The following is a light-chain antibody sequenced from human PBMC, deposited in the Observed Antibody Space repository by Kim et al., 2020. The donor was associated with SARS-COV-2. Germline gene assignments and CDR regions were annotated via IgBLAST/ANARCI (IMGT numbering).Light chain of an antibody. CDR2: GTS. Sequence: LSPGDSATLSCRASQSVASNHVAWFQQNPGQAPRLLIYGTSSRAPAIPDRFSASGSGTDFTLTISRLEPEDFAIYYCQQYDRPPYTFGQGTKLEI. V-gene: IGKV3-20*01. J-gene: IGKJ2*01. CDR1: QSVASNH. CDR3: QQYDRPPYT.